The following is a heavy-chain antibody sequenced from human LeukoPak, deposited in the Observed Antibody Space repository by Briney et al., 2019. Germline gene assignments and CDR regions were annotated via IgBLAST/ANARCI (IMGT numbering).Heavy chain of an antibody. CDR2: ISPDGSYT. J-gene: IGHJ4*02. Sequence: KAGGALRLCCAGPGFGFSDFYINWIRHSPAKVLEWLPYISPDGSYTTYGDTVKGRFVISRDNAKNSVSLQMNSLRVEDTAVYFCASDQVSGVFDYWGQGARVTVS. D-gene: IGHD5/OR15-5a*01. CDR3: ASDQVSGVFDY. V-gene: IGHV3-11*05. CDR1: GFGFSDFY.